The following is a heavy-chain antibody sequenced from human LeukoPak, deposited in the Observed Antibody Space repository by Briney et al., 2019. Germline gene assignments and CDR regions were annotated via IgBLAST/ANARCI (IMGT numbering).Heavy chain of an antibody. CDR3: ARDLVIAVAAPMDV. Sequence: GGSLSLSFAASGFPFSSYSMNWGRPAPGKGRGWVSSISSSSSYIYYADSVKGRFTISRDNAKNSLYLQMNSLRAEDTAVYYCARDLVIAVAAPMDVWGKGTTVTVSS. CDR2: ISSSSSYI. D-gene: IGHD6-19*01. V-gene: IGHV3-21*01. CDR1: GFPFSSYS. J-gene: IGHJ6*04.